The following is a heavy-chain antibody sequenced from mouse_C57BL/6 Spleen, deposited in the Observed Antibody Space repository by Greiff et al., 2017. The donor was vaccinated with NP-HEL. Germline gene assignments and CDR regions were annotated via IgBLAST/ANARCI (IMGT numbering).Heavy chain of an antibody. Sequence: QVQLHQSGPELVKPGASVKISCKASGYAFSSSWMNWVKQRPGKGLEWIGRIYPGDGDTNYNGKFKGKATLTADKSSSTAYMQLSSLTSEDSAVYFCATTVVAPYWYFDVWGTGTTVTVSS. CDR3: ATTVVAPYWYFDV. V-gene: IGHV1-82*01. J-gene: IGHJ1*03. CDR1: GYAFSSSW. CDR2: IYPGDGDT. D-gene: IGHD1-1*01.